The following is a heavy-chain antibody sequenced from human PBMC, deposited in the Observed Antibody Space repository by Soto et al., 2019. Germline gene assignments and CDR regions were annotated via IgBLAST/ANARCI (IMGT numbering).Heavy chain of an antibody. CDR2: IKDDGSEK. CDR1: EFTFSGYW. D-gene: IGHD2-15*01. J-gene: IGHJ4*02. CDR3: ASDGYCSGGRCYRRNDY. Sequence: ESGGGLVQPGGSLRLSCAASEFTFSGYWMTWARQAPGKGLEWVARIKDDGSEKFYVDSVKGRFTISRDNADNLLYLQMNSLRAEDTAVYFCASDGYCSGGRCYRRNDYWGQGTLVIVSS. V-gene: IGHV3-7*01.